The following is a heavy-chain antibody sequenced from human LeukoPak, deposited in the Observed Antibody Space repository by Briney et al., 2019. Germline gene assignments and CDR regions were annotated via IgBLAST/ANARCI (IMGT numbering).Heavy chain of an antibody. V-gene: IGHV3-23*01. D-gene: IGHD2-21*02. CDR3: AKRLGDPRAFDY. CDR1: GFTFSNYA. J-gene: IGHJ4*02. CDR2: ISGTSGTI. Sequence: GGSLRLSCAASGFTFSNYAMSWVRQAPGKGLEWVSGISGTSGTINYAAPAKGRFTISRDNSKNTLYLQMNSLRVDDMAVYYCAKRLGDPRAFDYWGQGTLVTVSS.